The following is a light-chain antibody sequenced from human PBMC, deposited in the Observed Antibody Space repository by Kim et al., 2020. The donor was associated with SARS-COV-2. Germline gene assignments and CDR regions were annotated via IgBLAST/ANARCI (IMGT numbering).Light chain of an antibody. CDR1: RGVSSK. J-gene: IGKJ1*01. V-gene: IGKV3-15*01. CDR3: HHYYNWPRT. Sequence: VSPGERATLSVSASRGVSSKLAWYQQKPGQGPRLLIYNASTRATGIPAGFSGSGSGTEFTLTISRLQSEDFAVYYCHHYYNWPRTFGQGTKVDIK. CDR2: NAS.